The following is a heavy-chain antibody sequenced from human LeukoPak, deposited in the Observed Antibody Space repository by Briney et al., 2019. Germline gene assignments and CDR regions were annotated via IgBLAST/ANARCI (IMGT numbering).Heavy chain of an antibody. V-gene: IGHV1-18*01. D-gene: IGHD1-26*01. Sequence: ASVKVSCKASGYTFTSYGISWVRQAPGQGLEWMGWISAYNGNTNYAQKLQGRVTMTTDTPTSTAYMELRSLRSDNTAVYYCASFIVGATTGLDYWGQGTLVTVSS. CDR2: ISAYNGNT. J-gene: IGHJ4*02. CDR3: ASFIVGATTGLDY. CDR1: GYTFTSYG.